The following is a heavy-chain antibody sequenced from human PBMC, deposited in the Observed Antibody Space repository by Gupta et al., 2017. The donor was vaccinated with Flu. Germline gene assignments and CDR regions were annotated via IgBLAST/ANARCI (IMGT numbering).Heavy chain of an antibody. J-gene: IGHJ4*02. CDR3: ARLGYSSSWIDS. D-gene: IGHD6-13*01. V-gene: IGHV4-39*01. CDR2: IYYRGST. CDR1: GCSITSGTYY. Sequence: QLQLQDSGPGLVKPSATLFLTCTVPGCSITSGTYYWGWIRQPPGKGLDWIWSIYYRGSTYYNPALQGRITITVDTSTNQFSLKLNTVTATDTAVYYCARLGYSSSWIDSWGQGTLVTVSS.